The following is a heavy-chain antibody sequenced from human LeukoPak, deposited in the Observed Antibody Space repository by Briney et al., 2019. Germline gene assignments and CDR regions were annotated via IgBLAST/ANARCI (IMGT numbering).Heavy chain of an antibody. J-gene: IGHJ3*02. Sequence: ASVKVSCKASGGTFSSYAISWVRQAPGQGLEWMGGIIPIFGTANYAQKFQGRVTITADESTSTAYMELGSLRSEDTAVYYCARATMIAHHAFDIWGQGTMVTVSS. CDR3: ARATMIAHHAFDI. D-gene: IGHD3-22*01. CDR1: GGTFSSYA. CDR2: IIPIFGTA. V-gene: IGHV1-69*13.